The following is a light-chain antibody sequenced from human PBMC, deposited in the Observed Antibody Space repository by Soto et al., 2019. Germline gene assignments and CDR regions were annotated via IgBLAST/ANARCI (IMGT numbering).Light chain of an antibody. CDR3: HQYGSSPLYT. CDR1: QSVSSSY. V-gene: IGKV3-20*01. J-gene: IGKJ2*01. CDR2: GAS. Sequence: EILLTQSPGTLSLCPGERATLSCRASQSVSSSYLAWYQQKPGQAPRLLIYGASSRATGIPDRFSGSGSGTDFTLTISRLEPEDFAVYYCHQYGSSPLYTFGQGTKLEIK.